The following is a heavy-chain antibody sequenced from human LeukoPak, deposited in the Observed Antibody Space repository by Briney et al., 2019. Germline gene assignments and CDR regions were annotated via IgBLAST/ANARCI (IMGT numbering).Heavy chain of an antibody. V-gene: IGHV4-34*01. CDR3: ARRYSSSSFNWFDP. CDR2: INHSGST. J-gene: IGHJ5*02. CDR1: GGSFRGYY. D-gene: IGHD6-6*01. Sequence: PSETLSLTCAVYGGSFRGYYWSWMRQPPGKGLEWIGEINHSGSTNYNPSLKSRVTISVDTSKNQFSLKLSSVTAADTAVYYCARRYSSSSFNWFDPWGQGTLVTVSS.